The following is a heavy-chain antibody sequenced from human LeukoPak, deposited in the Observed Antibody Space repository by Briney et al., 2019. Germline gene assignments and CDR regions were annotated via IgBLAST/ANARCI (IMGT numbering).Heavy chain of an antibody. V-gene: IGHV4-34*01. J-gene: IGHJ4*02. CDR2: INHSGST. CDR3: ARGWGIAAGINN. CDR1: GGSFSGCY. Sequence: SETLTLTCAVYGGSFSGCYWSWIRQPPGKGLEWIGEINHSGSTNYNPSLKSRVTISVDTSKNQFSLKLSSVTAADTAVYYCARGWGIAAGINNWGQGTLVTVS. D-gene: IGHD6-13*01.